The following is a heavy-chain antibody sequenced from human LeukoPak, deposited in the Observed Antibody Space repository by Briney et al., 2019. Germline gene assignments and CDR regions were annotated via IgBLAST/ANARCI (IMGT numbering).Heavy chain of an antibody. Sequence: GASVKVTCKASGYKFTSYGISWVRQAPGQGLEWMGWISAYNGNTNHAQKLQGRVTMTTDTSTSTAYMELRSLRSDDTAVYYCARVGGYYYDSSGYYPLDYWGQGTMVTVSS. CDR3: ARVGGYYYDSSGYYPLDY. V-gene: IGHV1-18*01. J-gene: IGHJ4*02. CDR2: ISAYNGNT. CDR1: GYKFTSYG. D-gene: IGHD3-22*01.